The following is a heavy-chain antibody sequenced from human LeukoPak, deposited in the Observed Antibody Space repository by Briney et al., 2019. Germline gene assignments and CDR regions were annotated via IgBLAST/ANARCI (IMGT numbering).Heavy chain of an antibody. CDR3: AKPITVVPAGNAFDI. CDR2: IRYDGSNK. J-gene: IGHJ3*02. CDR1: GFTFSSYG. V-gene: IGHV3-30*02. Sequence: GRSLRLSCAASGFTFSSYGMHWVRQAPGKGLEWVAFIRYDGSNKYYADSVKGRFTISRDNSKNTLYLQMNSLRAEDTAVYYCAKPITVVPAGNAFDIWGQGTMVTVSS. D-gene: IGHD2-2*01.